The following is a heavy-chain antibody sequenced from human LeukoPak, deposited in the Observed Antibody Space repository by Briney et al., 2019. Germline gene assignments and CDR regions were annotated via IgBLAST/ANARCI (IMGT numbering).Heavy chain of an antibody. J-gene: IGHJ4*02. CDR2: INAGNGNT. CDR1: GYTFTSYA. CDR3: ARGPPNWGYDY. Sequence: GASVNVSCKASGYTFTSYAMHWVRQAPGQRLEWMGWINAGNGNTKYSQKFQDRVTMTRNTSISTAYMELSSLRSDDTAVYYCARGPPNWGYDYWGPGTLVTVSS. V-gene: IGHV1-3*01. D-gene: IGHD7-27*01.